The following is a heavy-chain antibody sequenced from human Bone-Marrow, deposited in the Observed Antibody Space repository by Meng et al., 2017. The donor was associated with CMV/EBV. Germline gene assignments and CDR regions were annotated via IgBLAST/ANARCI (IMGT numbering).Heavy chain of an antibody. D-gene: IGHD6-13*01. V-gene: IGHV3-11*04. CDR2: ISSSGSTI. J-gene: IGHJ4*02. CDR1: GFTFSDYY. CDR3: ARGRSSWYYFDY. Sequence: GESLKISCAASGFTFSDYYMSWIRQAPGKGLEWVSYISSSGSTIYYADSVKGRFTISRDNAKNSLYLQMNSLRAEDTAVYYCARGRSSWYYFDYWGQGTLVTVSS.